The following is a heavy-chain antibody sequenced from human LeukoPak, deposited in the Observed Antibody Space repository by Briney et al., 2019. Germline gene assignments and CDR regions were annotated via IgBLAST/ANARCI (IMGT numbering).Heavy chain of an antibody. CDR2: IGESGSHI. J-gene: IGHJ4*02. CDR1: GFTFSDYY. D-gene: IGHD2/OR15-2a*01. V-gene: IGHV3-11*06. CDR3: ARETSFSV. Sequence: TGGSLRLSCAASGFTFSDYYMSWIRQAPGRGLEWISCIGESGSHINYADSVKGRFTISRDNAKNSLYLQMNSLRAEDTGVYYCARETSFSVWGRGTLVTVSS.